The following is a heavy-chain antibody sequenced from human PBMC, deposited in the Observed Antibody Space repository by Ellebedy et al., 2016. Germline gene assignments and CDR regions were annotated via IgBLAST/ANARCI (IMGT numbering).Heavy chain of an antibody. V-gene: IGHV3-48*02. CDR3: ARESSIPGDYRFDC. J-gene: IGHJ4*02. CDR2: ISGGGDTI. Sequence: GESLKISCAASGFTFSSSPMNWVRQAPGRGLEWVSYISGGGDTIYYADSVKGRFTISRDNAKKSLYLQLNSLRDEDTAVYYFARESSIPGDYRFDCWGQGTLVTVSS. CDR1: GFTFSSSP. D-gene: IGHD4-17*01.